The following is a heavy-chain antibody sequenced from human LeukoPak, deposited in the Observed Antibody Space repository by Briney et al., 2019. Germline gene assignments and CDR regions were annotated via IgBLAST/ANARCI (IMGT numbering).Heavy chain of an antibody. J-gene: IGHJ4*02. D-gene: IGHD3-22*01. V-gene: IGHV3-21*01. Sequence: GGSLRLSCAASGFTFSSYGMNWVRQAPGKGLEWVSSISSSSSYIYYAGSVKGRFTISRDNAKNSLYLQMNSLRAEDTAVYYCARGGHDSSGYYPLPYWGQGTLVTVSS. CDR2: ISSSSSYI. CDR3: ARGGHDSSGYYPLPY. CDR1: GFTFSSYG.